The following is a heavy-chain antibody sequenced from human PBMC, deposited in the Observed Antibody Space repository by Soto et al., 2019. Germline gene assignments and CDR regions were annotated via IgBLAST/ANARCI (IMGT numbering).Heavy chain of an antibody. CDR2: IYYSGST. CDR3: ARAGYDSSGYYYVFDY. D-gene: IGHD3-22*01. V-gene: IGHV4-61*01. J-gene: IGHJ4*02. Sequence: SETLSLTCTVSGGSVSSGSYYWSWIRQPPGKGLEWIGYIYYSGSTNYNPSLKSRVTISVDTSKNQFSLKLSSVTAADTAVYYCARAGYDSSGYYYVFDYWGQGTLVTAPQ. CDR1: GGSVSSGSYY.